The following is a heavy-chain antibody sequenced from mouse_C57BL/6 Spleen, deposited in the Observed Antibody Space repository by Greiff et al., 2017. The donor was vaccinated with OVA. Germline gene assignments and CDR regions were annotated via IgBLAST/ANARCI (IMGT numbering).Heavy chain of an antibody. Sequence: EVQLVESGGGLVKPGGSLKLSCAASGFTFSSYAMSWVRQTPEKRLEWVATISDGGSYTYYPDNVKGRFTISRDNAKNNLYLQMSHLKSEDTAMYYCARAYDGAWFAYWGQGTLVTVSA. CDR1: GFTFSSYA. CDR3: ARAYDGAWFAY. CDR2: ISDGGSYT. V-gene: IGHV5-4*01. D-gene: IGHD2-3*01. J-gene: IGHJ3*01.